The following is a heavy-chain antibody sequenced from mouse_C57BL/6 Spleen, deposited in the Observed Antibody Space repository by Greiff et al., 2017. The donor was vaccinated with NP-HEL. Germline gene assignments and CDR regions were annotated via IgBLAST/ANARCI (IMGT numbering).Heavy chain of an antibody. V-gene: IGHV1-64*01. CDR3: AREGDYDDAMDY. D-gene: IGHD2-4*01. J-gene: IGHJ4*01. Sequence: QVQLQQPGADLVKPGASVKLSCKASGYTFTSYWMHWVKQRPGQGLEWIGMIHPNSGSTNYNEKFKSKATLTVDKSSSTAYMQLSSLTSEDSAVYYCAREGDYDDAMDYWGQGTSVTVSS. CDR1: GYTFTSYW. CDR2: IHPNSGST.